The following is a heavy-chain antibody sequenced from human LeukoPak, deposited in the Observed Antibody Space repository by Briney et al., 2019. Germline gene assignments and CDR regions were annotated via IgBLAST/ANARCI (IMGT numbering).Heavy chain of an antibody. J-gene: IGHJ3*02. V-gene: IGHV3-53*01. CDR2: IYGGGPT. D-gene: IGHD1-14*01. CDR3: ARDLGIAGTTHAFDI. CDR1: GFTVSRNY. Sequence: GGSLRLSCAASGFTVSRNYMSWVREAPGRGLECVSVIYGGGPTYYADSVKGRFTISRDTAKNTLYLQVNSLRGEDTAVHFCARDLGIAGTTHAFDIWGHGTMVTVSS.